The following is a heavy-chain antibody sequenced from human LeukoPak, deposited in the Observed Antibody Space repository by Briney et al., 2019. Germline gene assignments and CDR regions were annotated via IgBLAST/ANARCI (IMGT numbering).Heavy chain of an antibody. J-gene: IGHJ5*02. V-gene: IGHV4-30-2*05. CDR2: IYHSGST. Sequence: PSQTLSLTCAVSGGSISSGGYSWSWIRQPPGKGLEWIGYIYHSGSTYYNPSLKSRVTISVDTSKNQFSLKLSSVTAADTAVYYCARDNYYGSGSYQFDPWGQGTLVTVSS. CDR1: GGSISSGGYS. D-gene: IGHD3-10*01. CDR3: ARDNYYGSGSYQFDP.